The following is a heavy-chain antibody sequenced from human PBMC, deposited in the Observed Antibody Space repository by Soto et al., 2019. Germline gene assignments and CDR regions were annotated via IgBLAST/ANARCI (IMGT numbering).Heavy chain of an antibody. D-gene: IGHD3-10*01. CDR3: VRDLNGSGDY. V-gene: IGHV4-59*01. J-gene: IGHJ4*02. CDR2: IFHSLGA. Sequence: SETLSLTCTVSGGSTTSGYWSWIRQPPGKGLEWLGYIFHSLGAKYNPSLGSRGTISLGTSKNQLSLSLRSVTAADTAIYFCVRDLNGSGDYWGQGTLVTVSS. CDR1: GGSTTSGY.